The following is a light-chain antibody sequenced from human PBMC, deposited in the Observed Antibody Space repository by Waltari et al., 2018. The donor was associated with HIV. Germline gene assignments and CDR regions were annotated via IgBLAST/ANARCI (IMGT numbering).Light chain of an antibody. Sequence: QSALTQPPAASGSPGQSVTISCTGTSNDIGPYNYVSWYQQPPDKPPRLLIYEVNKRPSGVPGRFSGSKSGNTASLTVSGLQAEDEADYYCSSYAGSGNLLLFGGGTKVTVL. CDR3: SSYAGSGNLLL. CDR2: EVN. CDR1: SNDIGPYNY. V-gene: IGLV2-8*01. J-gene: IGLJ6*01.